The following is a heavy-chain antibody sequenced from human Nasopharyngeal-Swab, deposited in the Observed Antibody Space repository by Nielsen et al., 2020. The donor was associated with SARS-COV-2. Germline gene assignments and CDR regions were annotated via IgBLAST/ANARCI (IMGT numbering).Heavy chain of an antibody. CDR3: AREVRGYAYGTRSFDI. D-gene: IGHD5-18*01. V-gene: IGHV4-59*12. CDR2: IYYSGST. J-gene: IGHJ3*02. Sequence: SETLSLTCTVFGGSIGTYYWSWIRQAPGKGLEWIGYIYYSGSTNYNPSLKSRVTISVDTSKNQFSLKLSSVTAADTAVYYCAREVRGYAYGTRSFDIWGQGTMVTVSS. CDR1: GGSIGTYY.